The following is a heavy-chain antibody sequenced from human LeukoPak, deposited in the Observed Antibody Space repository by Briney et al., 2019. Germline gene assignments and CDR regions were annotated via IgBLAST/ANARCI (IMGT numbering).Heavy chain of an antibody. J-gene: IGHJ3*02. CDR2: IIPIFGTA. CDR1: GGTFSSYA. V-gene: IGHV1-69*05. CDR3: ARDHRLGIVVVPTAAFDI. D-gene: IGHD3-22*01. Sequence: SVKVSCKASGGTFSSYAISWVRQAPGQGLEWMGGIIPIFGTANYAQKFQGRVTMTRDTSTSTVYMELSSLRSEDTAVYYCARDHRLGIVVVPTAAFDIWGQGTMVTVSS.